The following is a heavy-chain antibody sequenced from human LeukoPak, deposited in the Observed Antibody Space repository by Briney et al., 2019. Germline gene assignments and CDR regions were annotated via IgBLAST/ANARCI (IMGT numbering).Heavy chain of an antibody. J-gene: IGHJ4*02. D-gene: IGHD3-22*01. CDR3: ARQYYYDSSGYFDY. CDR1: GGSISRYY. V-gene: IGHV4-59*08. Sequence: SGTLSLTCTVSGGSISRYYWSWIRQPPGKGLAWIGYIYYSGSANYNPSLKSRVTISVDTSKNQFSLKLSSVTAADTAVYYCARQYYYDSSGYFDYWGQGTLVAVSS. CDR2: IYYSGSA.